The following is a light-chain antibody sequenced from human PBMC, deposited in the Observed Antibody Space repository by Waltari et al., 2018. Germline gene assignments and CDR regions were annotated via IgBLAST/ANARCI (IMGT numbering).Light chain of an antibody. CDR2: EDN. CDR3: QSYDTRNRV. CDR1: RCSIASNY. Sequence: NFMLTLPHSLSESPGKTVTIPCTRSRCSIASNYVHWYQQRPGSSPTTVIYEDNQRPSGLPVRFSGSIDSSSNAASLPSSGRKTEDETDYYCQSYDTRNRVFVGGTKVTVL. V-gene: IGLV6-57*01. J-gene: IGLJ3*02.